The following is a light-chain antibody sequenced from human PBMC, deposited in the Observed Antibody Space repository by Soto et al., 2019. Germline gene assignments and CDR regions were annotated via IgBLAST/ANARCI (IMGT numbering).Light chain of an antibody. CDR1: SSDVGRYNY. V-gene: IGLV2-8*01. CDR2: EVS. J-gene: IGLJ3*02. Sequence: QSVLTQPPSASGSLGQSVTIPCTGTSSDVGRYNYVSWYQQHPGKVPKLLIYEVSNRPSGVPDRFSGSKSGNTASLTVSGLQAEDEADYNCNSYAGGDWVFGVGPKLTVL. CDR3: NSYAGGDWV.